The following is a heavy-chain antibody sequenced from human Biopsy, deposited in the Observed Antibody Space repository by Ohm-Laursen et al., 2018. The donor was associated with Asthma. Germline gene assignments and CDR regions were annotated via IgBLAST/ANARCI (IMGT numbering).Heavy chain of an antibody. Sequence: SLRLSCAASGFTFSNSGMHWVRQAPGKGLEWVAVIWFDGSNKYYVDSVRGRFTISRDNSKNTLYLQMNSLRAEDTAVYYCATDRFAGYSTSWSRGFWFDPWGQGTLVTVSS. CDR1: GFTFSNSG. CDR3: ATDRFAGYSTSWSRGFWFDP. V-gene: IGHV3-33*01. J-gene: IGHJ5*02. D-gene: IGHD2-2*01. CDR2: IWFDGSNK.